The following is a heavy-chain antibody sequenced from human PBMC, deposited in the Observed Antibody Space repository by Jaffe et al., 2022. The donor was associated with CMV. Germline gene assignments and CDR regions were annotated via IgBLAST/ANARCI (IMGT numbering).Heavy chain of an antibody. CDR1: GGSISSYY. V-gene: IGHV4-59*01. J-gene: IGHJ6*02. CDR3: ARGTVVWQQLVFSYYYYGMDV. Sequence: QVQLQESGPGLVKPSETLSLTCTVSGGSISSYYWSWIRQPPGKGLEWIGYIYYSGSTNYNPSLKSRVTISVDTSKNQFSLKLSSVTAADTAVYYCARGTVVWQQLVFSYYYYGMDVWGQGTTVTVSS. CDR2: IYYSGST. D-gene: IGHD6-13*01.